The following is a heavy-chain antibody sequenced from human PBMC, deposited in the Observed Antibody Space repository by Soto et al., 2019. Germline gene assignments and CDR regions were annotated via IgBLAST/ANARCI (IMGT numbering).Heavy chain of an antibody. CDR1: GGSISSSSYY. CDR2: IYYSGST. D-gene: IGHD4-4*01. J-gene: IGHJ6*03. CDR3: AYSSYYYYMDV. Sequence: TSETLSLTCTVSGGSISSSSYYWGWIRQPPGKGLEWIGNIYYSGSTYYNPSLKSRVTTSVGTSKNQFSLKLSSVTATDTAVYYCAYSSYYYYMDVWGRGTTVTVSS. V-gene: IGHV4-39*01.